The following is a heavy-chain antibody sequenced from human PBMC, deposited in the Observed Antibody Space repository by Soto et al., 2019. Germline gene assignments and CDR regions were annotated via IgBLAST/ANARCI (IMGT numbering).Heavy chain of an antibody. V-gene: IGHV1-8*01. CDR3: ARERSYGYDY. Sequence: QVQLVQSGAEVKKPGASVKVSCKASGYTFTSYDINWVRQATGQGLERMGWMNPNSGNTDYSQKFQRRATMTRNTSISTAYMELSSLRSEDTAVYYGARERSYGYDYWGQGTLVTVSS. J-gene: IGHJ4*02. D-gene: IGHD5-18*01. CDR2: MNPNSGNT. CDR1: GYTFTSYD.